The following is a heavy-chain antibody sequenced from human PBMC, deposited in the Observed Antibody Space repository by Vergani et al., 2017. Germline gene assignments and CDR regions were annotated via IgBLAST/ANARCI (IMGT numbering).Heavy chain of an antibody. CDR3: AKVSSPQQLVTYYYYYYGMDV. D-gene: IGHD6-13*01. CDR1: GFTFSSYG. V-gene: IGHV3-30*18. J-gene: IGHJ6*02. Sequence: QVQLVESGGGVVQPGRSPRLSCAASGFTFSSYGMHWVRQAPGKGLEWVAVISHDGSNKYYADSVKGRFTISRDNSKNTLYLQMNSLRAEDTAVYYCAKVSSPQQLVTYYYYYYGMDVWGQGTTVTVSS. CDR2: ISHDGSNK.